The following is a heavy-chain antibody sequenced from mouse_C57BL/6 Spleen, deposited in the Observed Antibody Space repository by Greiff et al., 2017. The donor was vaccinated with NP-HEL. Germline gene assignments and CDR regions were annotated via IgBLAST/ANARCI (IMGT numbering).Heavy chain of an antibody. J-gene: IGHJ1*03. V-gene: IGHV1-4*01. CDR1: GYTFTSYT. D-gene: IGHD1-1*01. CDR2: INPSSGYT. Sequence: QVQLQQSGAELASPGASVKMSCKASGYTFTSYTMHWVKQRPGQGLEWIGHINPSSGYTKYNQKFKDKATLTADKSSSTAYMQLSSLTSEDSAVYYCARSRGDYYGSSYWYFDVWGTGTTGTVSS. CDR3: ARSRGDYYGSSYWYFDV.